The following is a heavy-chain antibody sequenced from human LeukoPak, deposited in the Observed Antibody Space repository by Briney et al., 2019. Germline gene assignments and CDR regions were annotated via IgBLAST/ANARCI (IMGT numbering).Heavy chain of an antibody. Sequence: SETLSLTCTVSGGSISSGGYYWSWIRQHPGKGLEWIGYIYYSGSTYYNPSLKSRVTISVDTSKNQFSLKLSSVTAADTAVYYCVVDTAMAYAFDIWGQGTMVTVSS. V-gene: IGHV4-31*03. J-gene: IGHJ3*02. D-gene: IGHD5-18*01. CDR3: VVDTAMAYAFDI. CDR1: GGSISSGGYY. CDR2: IYYSGST.